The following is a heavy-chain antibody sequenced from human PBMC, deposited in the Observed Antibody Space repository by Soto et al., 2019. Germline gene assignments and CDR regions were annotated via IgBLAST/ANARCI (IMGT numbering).Heavy chain of an antibody. Sequence: GGSLRLSCTASGFTFGDYAMSWFRQAPGKGLEWVGFIRSKAYGGTTEYAASVKGRFIISRDDSKSIAYLQMNSLKTEDTAVYYCTRDPPKDNWDSRDDAFDIWGQGTMVTVSS. CDR2: IRSKAYGGTT. V-gene: IGHV3-49*03. CDR3: TRDPPKDNWDSRDDAFDI. D-gene: IGHD1-7*01. CDR1: GFTFGDYA. J-gene: IGHJ3*02.